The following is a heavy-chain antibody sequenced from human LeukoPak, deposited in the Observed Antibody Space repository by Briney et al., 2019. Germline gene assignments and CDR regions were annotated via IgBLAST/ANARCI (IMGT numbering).Heavy chain of an antibody. Sequence: GGSLRLSCAASGFTFSSYPMSWVRQAPEKGLEWVSAISGSGGNTYYAGSVMGRFTISRDNSKNTLYLQMNSLRVEDTAIYYCAKVDVGDHTTGFGPWGQGTLVTVSS. CDR1: GFTFSSYP. V-gene: IGHV3-23*01. D-gene: IGHD1-1*01. CDR2: ISGSGGNT. J-gene: IGHJ5*02. CDR3: AKVDVGDHTTGFGP.